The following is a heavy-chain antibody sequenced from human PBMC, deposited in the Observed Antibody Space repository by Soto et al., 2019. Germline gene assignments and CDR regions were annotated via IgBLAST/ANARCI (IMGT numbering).Heavy chain of an antibody. CDR1: GASISSGDYY. D-gene: IGHD3-10*02. Sequence: QVQLQESGPGLVKPSETLSLTCTVSGASISSGDYYWSWIRQSPGKGLQWNGYIFHSGETYYSPSLESRLSISIDASKTQFPLNLSSETSADAAVYCCARSHYVLGAFDAWGPGTVVTVSS. CDR3: ARSHYVLGAFDA. J-gene: IGHJ3*01. CDR2: IFHSGET. V-gene: IGHV4-30-4*08.